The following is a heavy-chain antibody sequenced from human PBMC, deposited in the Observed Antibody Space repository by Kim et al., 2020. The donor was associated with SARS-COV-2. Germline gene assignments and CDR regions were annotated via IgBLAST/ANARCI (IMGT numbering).Heavy chain of an antibody. Sequence: SETLSLTCTVSGYSISSGYYWGWIRQPPGKGLEWIGSIYHSGSTYYNPSLKSRVTISVDTSKNQFSLKLSSVTAADTAVYYCARGWGERQPATGNWFDPWGQGTLVTVSS. V-gene: IGHV4-38-2*02. CDR2: IYHSGST. CDR3: ARGWGERQPATGNWFDP. J-gene: IGHJ5*02. CDR1: GYSISSGYY. D-gene: IGHD3-16*01.